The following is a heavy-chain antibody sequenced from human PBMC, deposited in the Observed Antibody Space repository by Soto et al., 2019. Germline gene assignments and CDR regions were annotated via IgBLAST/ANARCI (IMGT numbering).Heavy chain of an antibody. Sequence: ASVKLSCKASVYTFTIYHMHWVRQAPGQGLEWMGIINPSGGSTTYAQKFQGRVTMTRDTSTSTVYMELSSLRSDDTAVYYCARGGGYTYGSLDYWGQGTLVTVSS. V-gene: IGHV1-46*01. CDR1: VYTFTIYH. CDR2: INPSGGST. CDR3: ARGGGYTYGSLDY. J-gene: IGHJ4*02. D-gene: IGHD5-18*01.